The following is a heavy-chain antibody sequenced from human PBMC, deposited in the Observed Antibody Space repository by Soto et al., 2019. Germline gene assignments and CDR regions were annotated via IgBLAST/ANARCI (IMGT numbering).Heavy chain of an antibody. CDR3: ASDGPTNSGNLYAFDI. CDR2: VTPYKADT. V-gene: IGHV1-18*04. Sequence: QAQLVQSGAEVKKSVASVRVSCKASGYTLTNYGVTWVRQAPGQGLEWLGRVTPYKADTNSAQNHQGRVTIATDTSTNTAYLELRSQRSDDTAVYFCASDGPTNSGNLYAFDIWGQGTMVTVSA. J-gene: IGHJ3*02. CDR1: GYTLTNYG. D-gene: IGHD5-12*01.